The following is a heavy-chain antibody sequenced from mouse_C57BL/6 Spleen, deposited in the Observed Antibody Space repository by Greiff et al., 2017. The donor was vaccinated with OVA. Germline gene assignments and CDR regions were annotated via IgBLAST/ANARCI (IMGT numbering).Heavy chain of an antibody. CDR2: IYPRDGST. CDR1: GYTFTSYD. J-gene: IGHJ3*01. CDR3: ARAVVATKFAY. V-gene: IGHV1-85*01. Sequence: VKLQESGPELVKPGASVKLSCKASGYTFTSYDINWVKQRPGQGLEWIGWIYPRDGSTKYNEKFKGKATLTVDTSSSTAYMELHSLTSEDSAVYFCARAVVATKFAYWGQGTLVTVSA. D-gene: IGHD1-1*01.